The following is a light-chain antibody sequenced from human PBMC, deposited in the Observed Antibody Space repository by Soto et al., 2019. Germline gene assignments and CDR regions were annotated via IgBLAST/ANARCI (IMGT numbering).Light chain of an antibody. J-gene: IGKJ5*01. CDR1: QSVSSY. CDR2: DAS. Sequence: EIVLTQSPATLSLSPEERATLSCRASQSVSSYLAWYQHKPGQAPRLLIYDASTRATDIPARFSGSGSGTDFTLTISSLESEDSAIYYCQQRSNWPSISFGQGTRLEIK. V-gene: IGKV3-11*01. CDR3: QQRSNWPSIS.